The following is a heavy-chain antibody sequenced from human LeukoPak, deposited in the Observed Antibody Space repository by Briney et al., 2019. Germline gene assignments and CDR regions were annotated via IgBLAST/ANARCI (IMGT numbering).Heavy chain of an antibody. CDR1: GGSFSGYY. J-gene: IGHJ5*02. D-gene: IGHD6-6*01. Sequence: PSETLSLTCAVYGGSFSGYYWSWIRQPPGKGLEWIGYIYYSGSTNYNPSLKSRVTISVDTSKNQFSLKLSSVTAADTAVYYCARAKGIAARGGFDPWGQGTLVTVSS. CDR2: IYYSGST. V-gene: IGHV4-59*01. CDR3: ARAKGIAARGGFDP.